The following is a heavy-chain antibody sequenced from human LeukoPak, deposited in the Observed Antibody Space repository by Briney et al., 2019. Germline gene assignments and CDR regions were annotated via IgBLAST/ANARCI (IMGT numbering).Heavy chain of an antibody. CDR2: ISGSGGST. V-gene: IGHV3-23*01. CDR3: AKDPKFDYDIDY. J-gene: IGHJ4*02. CDR1: GFTFSSYA. D-gene: IGHD3-22*01. Sequence: GGSLRLSCAASGFTFSSYAMSWVRQAPGKGLEWVSAISGSGGSTYYADSVKGRFTISRVNSKNTLYLQMNSLRAEDTAVYYCAKDPKFDYDIDYWGQGTLVTASS.